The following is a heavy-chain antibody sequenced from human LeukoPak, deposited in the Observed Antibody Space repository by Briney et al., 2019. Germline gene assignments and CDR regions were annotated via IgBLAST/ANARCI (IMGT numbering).Heavy chain of an antibody. D-gene: IGHD6-13*01. J-gene: IGHJ4*02. Sequence: GSLRLSWAASGVTVNGHPMRRVRQAPGRGVEVVSSITAIDGRTYYADSVRGRFTISRDNSKNTVYLQLNSLRAGDTAIYYCTKDRRGPAAGTWYFDSWGQGTLVTVSS. CDR2: ITAIDGRT. CDR3: TKDRRGPAAGTWYFDS. V-gene: IGHV3-23*01. CDR1: GVTVNGHP.